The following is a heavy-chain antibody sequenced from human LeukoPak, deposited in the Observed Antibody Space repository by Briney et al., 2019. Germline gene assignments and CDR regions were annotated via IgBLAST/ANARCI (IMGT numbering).Heavy chain of an antibody. J-gene: IGHJ3*02. D-gene: IGHD4-17*01. CDR1: GFPFSSYA. Sequence: PGGSLRLSCAASGFPFSSYAMSWVRQAPGKGLEWVSAISGSGGSTYYADSVKGRFTISRDNSKNTLYLQMNSLRAEDTAVYYCAKFSHYVDAFDIWGQGTMVTVSS. CDR3: AKFSHYVDAFDI. CDR2: ISGSGGST. V-gene: IGHV3-23*01.